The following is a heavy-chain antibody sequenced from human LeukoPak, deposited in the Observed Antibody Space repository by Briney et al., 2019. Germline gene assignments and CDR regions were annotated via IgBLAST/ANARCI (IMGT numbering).Heavy chain of an antibody. Sequence: GGSLRLSCAASGFTFSDYYMSRIRQAPGKGLEWVSYISSSSSYTNYADSVKGRFTISRDNAKNSLYLQMNSLRAEDTAVYYCARMYYDSSGYYYFDYWGQGTLVTVSS. CDR3: ARMYYDSSGYYYFDY. CDR2: ISSSSSYT. D-gene: IGHD3-22*01. J-gene: IGHJ4*02. CDR1: GFTFSDYY. V-gene: IGHV3-11*03.